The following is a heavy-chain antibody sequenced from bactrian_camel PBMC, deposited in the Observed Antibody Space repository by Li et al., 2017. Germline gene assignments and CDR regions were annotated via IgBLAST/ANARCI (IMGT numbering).Heavy chain of an antibody. Sequence: VQLVESGGGLVQPEGSLRLSCAASGFTFSTFAMNWVRQAPGKALEWVACIVSGGGSTYYADSVKGRFTISRDNAKNMVYLQLNSLKEEDQAMYYCARPATPAYVLSGYDYWGRGTQVTVS. D-gene: IGHD1*01. J-gene: IGHJ4*01. CDR1: GFTFSTFA. V-gene: IGHV3S40*01. CDR2: IVSGGGST. CDR3: ARPATPAYVLSGYDY.